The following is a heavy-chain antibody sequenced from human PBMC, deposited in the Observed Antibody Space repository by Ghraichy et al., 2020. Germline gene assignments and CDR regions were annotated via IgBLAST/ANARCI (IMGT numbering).Heavy chain of an antibody. J-gene: IGHJ4*02. Sequence: SETLSLTCAVYGGSFSGYYWSWIRQPPGKGLEWIGEINHSGSTNYNPSLKSRVTISVDTSKNQFYLKLSSVTAADTAVYYCARFHYDSSGFDYWGQGTLVTVSS. CDR3: ARFHYDSSGFDY. D-gene: IGHD3-22*01. V-gene: IGHV4-34*01. CDR2: INHSGST. CDR1: GGSFSGYY.